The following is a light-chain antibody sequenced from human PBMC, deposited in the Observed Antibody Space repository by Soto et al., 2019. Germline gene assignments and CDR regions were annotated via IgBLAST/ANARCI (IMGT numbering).Light chain of an antibody. Sequence: EIVLTQSPGTLSLSPGERATLSCRASQSISSSYLAWYQQRPGQAPRLLIFGASYRATGIPDRFRGSGSGRDFSLTISRLEPEDFAVYYCQQYSSSPPEFTFGPGTRVDSK. CDR3: QQYSSSPPEFT. V-gene: IGKV3-20*01. J-gene: IGKJ3*01. CDR2: GAS. CDR1: QSISSSY.